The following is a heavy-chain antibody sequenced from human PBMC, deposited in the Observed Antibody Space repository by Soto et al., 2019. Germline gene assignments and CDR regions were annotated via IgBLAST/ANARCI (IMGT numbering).Heavy chain of an antibody. J-gene: IGHJ3*02. Sequence: PGGSLRLSCAASGFTFDDYAMHWVRQAPGKGLEWVSGISWNSGSIGYADSVKGRFTISRDNAKNSLYLQMNSLRAEDTALYYCAKDLGESYYNILTGPDAFDIWGQGTMVTVSS. V-gene: IGHV3-9*01. D-gene: IGHD3-9*01. CDR2: ISWNSGSI. CDR3: AKDLGESYYNILTGPDAFDI. CDR1: GFTFDDYA.